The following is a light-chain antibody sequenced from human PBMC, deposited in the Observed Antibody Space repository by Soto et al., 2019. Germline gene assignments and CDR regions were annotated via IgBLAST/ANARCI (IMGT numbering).Light chain of an antibody. CDR3: SSYTSSSTPVV. Sequence: QSALTQPASVCGSPGQSITISCTGTSSDVGGYNYVSWYQQHPGKAPKLMIYDVSNRPSGVSNRFSGSKSGNTASLTISGLQAEDEADYYCSSYTSSSTPVVFGGGTKVTVL. J-gene: IGLJ2*01. V-gene: IGLV2-14*01. CDR2: DVS. CDR1: SSDVGGYNY.